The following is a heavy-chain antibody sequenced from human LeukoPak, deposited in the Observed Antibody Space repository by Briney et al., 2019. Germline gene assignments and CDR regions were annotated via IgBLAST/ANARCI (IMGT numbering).Heavy chain of an antibody. CDR3: SRGASRSFDY. CDR1: GYTFTSYD. D-gene: IGHD2-15*01. Sequence: ASVKVSCKASGYTFTSYDINWVRQAPGQGLEWMGWMNSNSGNTGYAQKFQGRLTITRITSISTAYMELSSLRSEDTAVYYCSRGASRSFDYWGQGTLVTVSS. J-gene: IGHJ4*02. CDR2: MNSNSGNT. V-gene: IGHV1-8*03.